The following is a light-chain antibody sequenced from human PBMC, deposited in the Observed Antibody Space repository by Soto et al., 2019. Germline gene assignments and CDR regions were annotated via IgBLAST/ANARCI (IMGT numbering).Light chain of an antibody. V-gene: IGKV3-20*01. Sequence: EIVLTQSPGTLSLSPGERATLSCRTIQSVSNNYLAWYQQKPGQAPRLLIYGASSRATGIPDRFGGSGSGTDFTLTISRLEPEDFAVYYCQQYGSSPPFTFGQGTKVDIK. J-gene: IGKJ1*01. CDR2: GAS. CDR3: QQYGSSPPFT. CDR1: QSVSNNY.